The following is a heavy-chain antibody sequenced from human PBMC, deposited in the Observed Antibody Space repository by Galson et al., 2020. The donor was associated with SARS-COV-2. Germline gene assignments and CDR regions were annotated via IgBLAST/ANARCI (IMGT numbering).Heavy chain of an antibody. CDR1: GFTSSSYS. CDR2: ISCSGGSQ. V-gene: IGHV3-23*01. Sequence: ESLKLPCASSGFTSSSYSMSWVLHAPGTGLEWVSAISCSGGSQYYADSVKGRFTIPRDNTKNKLYLQMNSLRAEDAAVYYCAAGSSSSGLWGQGTVVTVSS. CDR3: AAGSSSSGL. D-gene: IGHD6-13*01. J-gene: IGHJ4*02.